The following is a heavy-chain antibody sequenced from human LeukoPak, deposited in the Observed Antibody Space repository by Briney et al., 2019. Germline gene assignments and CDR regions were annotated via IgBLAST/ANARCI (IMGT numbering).Heavy chain of an antibody. CDR2: ISGSGGST. Sequence: GSLRLSCAASGFTFSSYAMSWVRQAPGKGLEWVSAISGSGGSTYYADSVKGRFTISRDNSKNTRYLQMNSLRAEDTAVYYCAKVVVAATIKSDYWGQGTLVTVSS. CDR3: AKVVVAATIKSDY. CDR1: GFTFSSYA. D-gene: IGHD2-15*01. V-gene: IGHV3-23*01. J-gene: IGHJ4*02.